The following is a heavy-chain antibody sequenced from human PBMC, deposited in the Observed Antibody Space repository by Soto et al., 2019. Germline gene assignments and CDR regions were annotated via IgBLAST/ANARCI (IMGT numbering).Heavy chain of an antibody. CDR3: ARDVRWFGVSYGMDV. CDR1: GFTFSNYG. Sequence: QVQLEESGGGVVQPGRSLRLSCAASGFTFSNYGMHWVRQAPGKGLEWVALIWYDGSKKYYADSVKGRFTILRDNSKNTLYLQMNSLRAEDTAVYHCARDVRWFGVSYGMDVWGQGTTVTVSS. CDR2: IWYDGSKK. D-gene: IGHD3-10*01. J-gene: IGHJ6*02. V-gene: IGHV3-33*08.